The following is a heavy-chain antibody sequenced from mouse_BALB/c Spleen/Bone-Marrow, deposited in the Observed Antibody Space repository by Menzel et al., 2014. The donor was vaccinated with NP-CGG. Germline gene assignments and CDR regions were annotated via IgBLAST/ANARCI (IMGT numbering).Heavy chain of an antibody. V-gene: IGHV1-80*01. CDR1: GYAFSTYW. J-gene: IGHJ2*01. D-gene: IGHD1-1*02. Sequence: VQLQQSGAGLVRPGSSVKISCEASGYAFSTYWINWVQQKPGQGLQWIGQIYPGDGDTDYNGKFKDKATMTADNSSNTSYMQRRKLTSEDSEGYSWAGGEISVEYVGKGTTLTVSS. CDR3: AGGEISVEY. CDR2: IYPGDGDT.